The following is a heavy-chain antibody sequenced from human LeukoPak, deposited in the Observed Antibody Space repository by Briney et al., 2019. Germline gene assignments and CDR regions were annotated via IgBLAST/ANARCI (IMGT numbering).Heavy chain of an antibody. CDR1: GGSFSGYY. J-gene: IGHJ6*03. D-gene: IGHD3-10*01. CDR3: ARRRYYYGSGSYFPSYYYYYMDV. V-gene: IGHV4-34*01. Sequence: SETLSLTCAVYGGSFSGYYWSWSRQPTGKGLQWIGEINPSGSTTYNPSLKSRVTISVDTSKNQFSLKLSSVTAADTAVYYCARRRYYYGSGSYFPSYYYYYMDVWGKGTTVTISS. CDR2: INPSGST.